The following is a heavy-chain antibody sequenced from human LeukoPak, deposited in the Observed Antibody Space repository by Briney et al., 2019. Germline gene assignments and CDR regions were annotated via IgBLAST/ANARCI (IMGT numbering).Heavy chain of an antibody. CDR1: GGSISSGSYY. D-gene: IGHD2-15*01. CDR3: AREVAGVYNWFDP. Sequence: SQTLSLTCTVSGGSISSGSYYWSWIRQPAGKGLEWIGRIYTSGSTNYNPSLKSRVTISVDTSKNQFSLRLSSVTDADTAVYYCAREVAGVYNWFDPWGQGTLVTVSS. CDR2: IYTSGST. J-gene: IGHJ5*02. V-gene: IGHV4-61*02.